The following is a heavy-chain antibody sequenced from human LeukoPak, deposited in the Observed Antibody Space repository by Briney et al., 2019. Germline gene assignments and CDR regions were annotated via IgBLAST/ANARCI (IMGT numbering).Heavy chain of an antibody. CDR2: IYYSGST. CDR1: GGSISSYY. V-gene: IGHV4-59*08. J-gene: IGHJ4*02. CDR3: AKQYSSGWFDY. D-gene: IGHD6-19*01. Sequence: KPSETLSLTCTVSGGSISSYYWSWIRQPPGKGLEWIGYIYYSGSTNYNPSLKSRVTISVDTSKNQFSLKLSSVTAADTAVCYCAKQYSSGWFDYWGQGTLVTVSS.